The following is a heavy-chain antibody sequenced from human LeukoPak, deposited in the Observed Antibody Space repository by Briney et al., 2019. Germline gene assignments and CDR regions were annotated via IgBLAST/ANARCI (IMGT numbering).Heavy chain of an antibody. CDR2: IYSGGST. J-gene: IGHJ4*02. V-gene: IGHV3-53*01. Sequence: GGSLRLSCAASGFSVNSKYMIWLRQAPGQGLEWVSVIYSGGSTYYADTVTGRFTISRDNSNNTVYLHMNSLRAEDTGVYYCARDRGVRTNLGFDYWGQGTLVIVSS. CDR3: ARDRGVRTNLGFDY. D-gene: IGHD3-10*01. CDR1: GFSVNSKY.